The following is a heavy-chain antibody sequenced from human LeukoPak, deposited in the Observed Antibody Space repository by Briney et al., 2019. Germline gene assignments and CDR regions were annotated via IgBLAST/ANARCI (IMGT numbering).Heavy chain of an antibody. Sequence: GGSLRLSCAASGFTFTDHYMSWVRQAPGKGLEWVSYISSSGDIIYYADSVKGRFTISRDNARNSLYLQMNSPRAEDTAVYYCARAAHYYDSGGFLPEAFDVWGQGTMVTVSS. CDR2: ISSSGDII. CDR3: ARAAHYYDSGGFLPEAFDV. D-gene: IGHD3-22*01. V-gene: IGHV3-11*04. CDR1: GFTFTDHY. J-gene: IGHJ3*01.